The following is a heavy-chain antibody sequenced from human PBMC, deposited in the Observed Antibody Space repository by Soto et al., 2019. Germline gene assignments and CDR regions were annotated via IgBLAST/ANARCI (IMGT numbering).Heavy chain of an antibody. CDR1: GGIFHSNA. V-gene: IGHV1-69*01. D-gene: IGHD5-18*01. J-gene: IGHJ4*02. CDR3: ARDAADTPMVY. CDR2: IIPQFPTP. Sequence: QVQLVQSGAEVRKPGSSVKVSCKSSGGIFHSNAISWVRQAPGQGLEWMGAIIPQFPTPYYAQKFQGRVTITADESTSTGYMALNSLRSDDTAVYLCARDAADTPMVYWGQGTLLTVSS.